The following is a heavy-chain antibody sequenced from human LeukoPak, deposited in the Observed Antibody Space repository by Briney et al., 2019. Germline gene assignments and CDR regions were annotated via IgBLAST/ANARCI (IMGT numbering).Heavy chain of an antibody. J-gene: IGHJ4*02. V-gene: IGHV3-21*01. CDR2: ISSSSNSI. CDR1: GFTFSSYS. CDR3: ARDVERLAQMPYYFDY. D-gene: IGHD1-1*01. Sequence: GGSLRLSCAASGFTFSSYSMNWVRQAPRKRLEWVSSISSSSNSIYYATAVKGLFTISRDKAKNSPDLHRNSLRAEDTAVYYCARDVERLAQMPYYFDYWGQGTLVTVSS.